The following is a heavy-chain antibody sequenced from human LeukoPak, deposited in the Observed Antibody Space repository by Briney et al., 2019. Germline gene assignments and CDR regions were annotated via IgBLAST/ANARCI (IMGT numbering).Heavy chain of an antibody. CDR3: ARAGHYYDKTQGAFDI. Sequence: GGSLRLSCAASGFTFSDYYMSWIRQAPGKGLEWVSYISSSGSTIYYADSVKGRFTISRDNAKNSLYLQMNSLRAEDTAVYYCARAGHYYDKTQGAFDIWGQGTMVTVSS. V-gene: IGHV3-11*01. CDR2: ISSSGSTI. CDR1: GFTFSDYY. J-gene: IGHJ3*02. D-gene: IGHD3-22*01.